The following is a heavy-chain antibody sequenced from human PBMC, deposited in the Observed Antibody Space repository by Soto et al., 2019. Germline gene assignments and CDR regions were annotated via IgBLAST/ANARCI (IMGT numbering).Heavy chain of an antibody. V-gene: IGHV4-4*02. Sequence: SETLSLTCAVSGGSISSSNWWSWVRQPPGKGLEWIGEIYHSGSTNYNPSLKSRVTISVDTSKNQFSLKLSSVTAADTAVYYCARGDSSGWYYFDYWGQGTLVTVSS. CDR3: ARGDSSGWYYFDY. J-gene: IGHJ4*02. CDR1: GGSISSSNW. D-gene: IGHD6-19*01. CDR2: IYHSGST.